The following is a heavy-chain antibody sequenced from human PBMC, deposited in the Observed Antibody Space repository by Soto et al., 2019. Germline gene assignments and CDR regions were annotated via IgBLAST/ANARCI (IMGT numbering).Heavy chain of an antibody. J-gene: IGHJ4*02. CDR2: IYHGGNT. D-gene: IGHD1-26*01. CDR1: GGSISSSNSY. Sequence: SETLSLTCTVSGGSISSSNSYWGWIRQPPGKGLEWIGSIYHGGNTYYNPSLESRVTISVDTSRNQFSLRLSSVTAADTAAYYCARQEYYSGSCDHFDCWGQGTLVTVSS. CDR3: ARQEYYSGSCDHFDC. V-gene: IGHV4-39*01.